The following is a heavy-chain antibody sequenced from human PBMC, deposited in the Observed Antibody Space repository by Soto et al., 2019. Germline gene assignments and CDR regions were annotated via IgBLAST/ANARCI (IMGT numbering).Heavy chain of an antibody. Sequence: QVQLVQSGAEVKKPGASVKVSCKASGYTFTSYDINWVRQATGQGLEWMGWMSPNSGNAGYAQKFQGRVTMTRNTSISTAYMELSSLRSEHTAVYYSAREKTSYGMDVWGQGTTVTVSS. CDR1: GYTFTSYD. J-gene: IGHJ6*02. CDR3: AREKTSYGMDV. CDR2: MSPNSGNA. V-gene: IGHV1-8*01.